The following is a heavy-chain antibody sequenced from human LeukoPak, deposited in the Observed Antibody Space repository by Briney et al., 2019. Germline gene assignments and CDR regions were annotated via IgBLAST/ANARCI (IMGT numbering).Heavy chain of an antibody. Sequence: GESLKISCKGSGYSSTSYWIGWVRPMPGKGLEWMGIIYPGNSDTRYSPSFQGQVTISADKSISFAYLQWSSLKASDTAMYYCARPLYGSGPYYFDYWGQGTLVTVSS. CDR2: IYPGNSDT. V-gene: IGHV5-51*01. D-gene: IGHD3-10*01. J-gene: IGHJ4*02. CDR1: GYSSTSYW. CDR3: ARPLYGSGPYYFDY.